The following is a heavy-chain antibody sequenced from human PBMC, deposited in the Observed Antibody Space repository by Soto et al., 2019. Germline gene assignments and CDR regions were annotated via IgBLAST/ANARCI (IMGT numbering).Heavy chain of an antibody. V-gene: IGHV4-31*03. J-gene: IGHJ4*02. CDR1: GGSISSGGYY. Sequence: SETLSLTCTVSGGSISSGGYYWSWIRQHPGKGLEWIGYIYYSGSTYYNPSLKSRVTISVDTSKNQFSLKLSSVTAADTAVYYRAREHLQFPEVIFDYWGQGTLVTVSS. CDR3: AREHLQFPEVIFDY. CDR2: IYYSGST.